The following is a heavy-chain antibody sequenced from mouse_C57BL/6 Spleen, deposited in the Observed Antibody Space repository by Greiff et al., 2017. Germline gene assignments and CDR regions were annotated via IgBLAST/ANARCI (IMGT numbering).Heavy chain of an antibody. Sequence: VQLQQSGAELVRPGASVKLSCTASGFNIKDYYLHWVKQRPEQGLEWIGRIDPEDGDTEYAPKFQGKATMTADTSSNTAYLQLSSLTSEDTAVYYCTTEGYGNYYFDYWGQGTTLTVSS. V-gene: IGHV14-1*01. CDR2: IDPEDGDT. J-gene: IGHJ2*01. CDR1: GFNIKDYY. D-gene: IGHD2-1*01. CDR3: TTEGYGNYYFDY.